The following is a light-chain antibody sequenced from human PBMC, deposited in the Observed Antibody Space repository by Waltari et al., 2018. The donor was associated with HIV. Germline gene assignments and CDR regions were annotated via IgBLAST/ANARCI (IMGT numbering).Light chain of an antibody. J-gene: IGKJ3*01. Sequence: DIQMTQSPSPLSASVRDRVTITCQATQDICYYLNWYQQKPGEAPRLLIYDASRLRPGVPSRFSGGGSGTDFTLTISSLQPEDIATYYCQQYHSQFTFGPGTKVHIK. CDR3: QQYHSQFT. V-gene: IGKV1-33*01. CDR2: DAS. CDR1: QDICYY.